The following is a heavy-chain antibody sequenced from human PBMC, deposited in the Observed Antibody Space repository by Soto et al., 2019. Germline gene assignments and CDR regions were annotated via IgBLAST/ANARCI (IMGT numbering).Heavy chain of an antibody. CDR1: GFTFTSSA. CDR3: AAAPPLYSCSTSFYRGLVNYYLMNV. Sequence: SVKVSCKASGFTFTSSAVQGVRQARGERVEWIGWIVVGSGNTNYEQKFQERVTITTNMPTSTAYMELSTLRSDYTPLYYSAAAPPLYSCSTSFYRGLVNYYLMNVWGQGPTATVS. CDR2: IVVGSGNT. J-gene: IGHJ6*02. V-gene: IGHV1-58*01. D-gene: IGHD2-2*02.